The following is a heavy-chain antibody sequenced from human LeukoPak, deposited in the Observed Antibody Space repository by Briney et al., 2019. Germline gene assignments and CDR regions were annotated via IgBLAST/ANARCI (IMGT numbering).Heavy chain of an antibody. J-gene: IGHJ5*02. Sequence: GASVKVSCKASGGTFSSYAISWVRQAPGQGLEWMGGIIPIFGTANYAQKFQGRVTITADESTSTVYMELSSLRSEDTAVYYCARLALITIFGVVTDNWFDPWGQGTLVTVSS. CDR3: ARLALITIFGVVTDNWFDP. D-gene: IGHD3-3*01. V-gene: IGHV1-69*13. CDR1: GGTFSSYA. CDR2: IIPIFGTA.